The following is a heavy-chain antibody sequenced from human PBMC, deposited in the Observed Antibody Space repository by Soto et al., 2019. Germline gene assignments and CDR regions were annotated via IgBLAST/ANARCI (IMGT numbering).Heavy chain of an antibody. CDR3: ARSYSSGLYYLDY. V-gene: IGHV5-51*01. CDR2: IYPGDSDT. Sequence: GESLKISCKGSGYSFTSYLISWVRQMPGKGLECMGIIYPGDSDTRYSPSFQGQVTISADKSSAYLQWNSLEASDTAMYYCARSYSSGLYYLDYFGQGTLVTVCS. CDR1: GYSFTSYL. J-gene: IGHJ4*02. D-gene: IGHD6-19*01.